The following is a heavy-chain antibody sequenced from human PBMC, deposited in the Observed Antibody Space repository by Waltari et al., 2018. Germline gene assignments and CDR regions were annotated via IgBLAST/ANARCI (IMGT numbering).Heavy chain of an antibody. J-gene: IGHJ3*02. Sequence: QVQLQESGPGLVKPSETLSLTCTVSGGSISRYYWSWTRQPPGKGLEWIGYVYYSGSTYYNPSLKSRVTISLDTSKNQFSLRLSSVTAADTAVYYCARGLDSGSYYDAFAIWGQGTMVTVSS. V-gene: IGHV4-59*01. CDR1: GGSISRYY. CDR3: ARGLDSGSYYDAFAI. CDR2: VYYSGST. D-gene: IGHD1-26*01.